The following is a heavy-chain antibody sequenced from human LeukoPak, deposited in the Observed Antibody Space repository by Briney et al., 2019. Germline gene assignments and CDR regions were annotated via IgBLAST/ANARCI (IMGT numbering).Heavy chain of an antibody. CDR3: AKDHKGSFYPYYFDS. CDR2: ISAGGGTT. D-gene: IGHD5/OR15-5a*01. V-gene: IGHV3-23*01. J-gene: IGHJ4*02. Sequence: PGESLRLSCTASGFKFSIYAMSWVRQAPGKGLEWVSGISAGGGTTFYADSVKGRFTISRDTSNNTLYLQMDSLRAEDTAIYYCAKDHKGSFYPYYFDSWGQGTVVTVSS. CDR1: GFKFSIYA.